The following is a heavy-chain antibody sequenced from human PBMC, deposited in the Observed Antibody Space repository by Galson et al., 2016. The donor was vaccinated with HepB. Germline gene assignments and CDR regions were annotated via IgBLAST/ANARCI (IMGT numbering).Heavy chain of an antibody. CDR3: ARDRGIAVAGTDPLQH. CDR2: ISSGSSYI. Sequence: SLRLSCAASGFTFSSYSLNWVRQAPGKGLAWVSSISSGSSYIYYADSVKGRFTISRDNAKNSLYLQMNSLRREDTAVYYCARDRGIAVAGTDPLQHWGQGTLVTVSS. V-gene: IGHV3-21*01. J-gene: IGHJ1*01. CDR1: GFTFSSYS. D-gene: IGHD6-19*01.